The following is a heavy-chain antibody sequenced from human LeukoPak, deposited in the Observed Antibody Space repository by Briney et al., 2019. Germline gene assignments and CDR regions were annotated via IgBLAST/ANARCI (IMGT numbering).Heavy chain of an antibody. D-gene: IGHD3-9*01. CDR3: AREDYDILTGYSPAGMDV. CDR1: GFTFSSYA. V-gene: IGHV3-23*01. CDR2: ISGSGGST. Sequence: GGSLRLSCAASGFTFSSYAMSWVRQAPGKGLEWVSAISGSGGSTYYADSVKGRFTISRDNAKNSLYLQMNSLRAEDTAVYYCAREDYDILTGYSPAGMDVWGQGTTVTVSS. J-gene: IGHJ6*02.